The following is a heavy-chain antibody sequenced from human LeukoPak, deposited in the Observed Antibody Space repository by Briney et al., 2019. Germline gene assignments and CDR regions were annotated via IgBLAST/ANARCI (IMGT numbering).Heavy chain of an antibody. V-gene: IGHV1-46*01. D-gene: IGHD2-21*02. CDR3: ARDNMVVTANAEYFQY. CDR2: INPSGGST. J-gene: IGHJ1*01. Sequence: GASVKVSCKASGYTFTNYYMHWVRQAPGQGLEWMGIINPSGGSTSYAQKFQGRVTMTRDTSTSTVYMELSSLRSEDTAVYYCARDNMVVTANAEYFQYWGQGTLVTVSS. CDR1: GYTFTNYY.